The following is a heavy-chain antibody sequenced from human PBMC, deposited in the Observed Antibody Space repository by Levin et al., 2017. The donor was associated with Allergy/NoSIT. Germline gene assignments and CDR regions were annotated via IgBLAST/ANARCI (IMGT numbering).Heavy chain of an antibody. D-gene: IGHD1-1*01. J-gene: IGHJ4*02. V-gene: IGHV3-49*03. CDR3: TRAVQLWAFHFDS. Sequence: PGESLKISCRASGFTFSDYALSWFRQAPGKGLEWVGFIRTEADGGTTKYAASVKGRFAISRDDSKSVAYLEMNNLQTEDTAFYYCTRAVQLWAFHFDSWGQGTLVTVSS. CDR2: IRTEADGGTT. CDR1: GFTFSDYA.